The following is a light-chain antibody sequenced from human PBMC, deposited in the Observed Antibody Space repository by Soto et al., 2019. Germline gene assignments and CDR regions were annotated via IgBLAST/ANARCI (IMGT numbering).Light chain of an antibody. V-gene: IGKV3-11*01. J-gene: IGKJ5*01. CDR2: DAS. CDR3: HQRRNWPPIT. CDR1: QSVSIY. Sequence: EIVWTQSPATLSLSPGERATLSCRASQSVSIYLAWYKQQPGQAPRLLIYDASNSATGIPARFSGSGSGTDFTLTISSLENEDFGVYYCHQRRNWPPITFGNGTRLEIK.